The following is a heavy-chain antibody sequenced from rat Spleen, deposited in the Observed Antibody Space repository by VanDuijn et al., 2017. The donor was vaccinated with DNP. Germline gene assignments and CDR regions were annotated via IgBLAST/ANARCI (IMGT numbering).Heavy chain of an antibody. CDR2: IIYDGGST. D-gene: IGHD5-1*01. V-gene: IGHV5-22*01. J-gene: IGHJ2*01. Sequence: EVRLVVSGGGLVQPGRSLKLSCAVSGLTFSDYYMAWVRQTPTGGLEWVTSIIYDGGSTYYRDSVKGRFTISRDNAKSTLYLQMNSLRSEDTATYYCARANWDYWGQGVMVTVSS. CDR3: ARANWDY. CDR1: GLTFSDYY.